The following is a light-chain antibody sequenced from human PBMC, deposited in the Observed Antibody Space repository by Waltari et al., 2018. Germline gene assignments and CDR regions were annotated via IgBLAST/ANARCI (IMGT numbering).Light chain of an antibody. CDR1: SSDIGSYNS. Sequence: QSALTQPASVSGSPGQSITISCTGSSSDIGSYNSVSWHQQHPGKAPKAMIYDVSNRPSGVSTRFSGSKSGNTASLTISGLQAEDEADYYCSSFTSGRVPGVFGGGTKLTVL. V-gene: IGLV2-14*03. J-gene: IGLJ3*02. CDR2: DVS. CDR3: SSFTSGRVPGV.